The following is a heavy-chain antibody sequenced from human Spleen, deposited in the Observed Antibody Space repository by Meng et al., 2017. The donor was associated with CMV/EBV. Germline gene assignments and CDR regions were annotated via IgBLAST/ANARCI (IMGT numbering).Heavy chain of an antibody. CDR2: INSDGGGT. D-gene: IGHD3-10*01. CDR3: ARDKFNAYSTWLGGFDS. J-gene: IGHJ4*02. Sequence: ASVKVSCKASGYTFTGYYVHWVRQAPGQGLEWMGWINSDGGGTNYAQKFQGRVTMTRDTSITTAYMELSRLTSDDTAMYYCARDKFNAYSTWLGGFDSWGQGTLVTVSS. V-gene: IGHV1-2*02. CDR1: GYTFTGYY.